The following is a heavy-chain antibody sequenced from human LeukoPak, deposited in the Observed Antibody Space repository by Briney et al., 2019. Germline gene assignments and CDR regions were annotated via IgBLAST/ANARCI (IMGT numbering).Heavy chain of an antibody. Sequence: AGGSLRLSCAASGFTFSSYSMNWVRQAPGKGLEWVSSISSSSSYIYYADSVKGRFTISRDNAKNSLYLQMNSLRAEDTAVYYCAREPPPGYTYGKAPDYWGQGTLVTVSS. CDR1: GFTFSSYS. CDR2: ISSSSSYI. V-gene: IGHV3-21*01. J-gene: IGHJ4*02. CDR3: AREPPPGYTYGKAPDY. D-gene: IGHD5-18*01.